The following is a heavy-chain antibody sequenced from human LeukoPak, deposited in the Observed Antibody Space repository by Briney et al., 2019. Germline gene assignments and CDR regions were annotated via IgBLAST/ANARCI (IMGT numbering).Heavy chain of an antibody. V-gene: IGHV3-74*01. CDR1: GFTFSSTW. CDR3: ARERRYFDSPDAFDI. Sequence: GGSLRLSCAASGFTFSSTWMNWVRQGPGKGLEWVSRITSDGSSTIYADSVKGRFTISRDNAKSTVYLQMNSLRAEDTAVYYCARERRYFDSPDAFDIWGQGTMVTVSS. D-gene: IGHD3-9*01. J-gene: IGHJ3*02. CDR2: ITSDGSST.